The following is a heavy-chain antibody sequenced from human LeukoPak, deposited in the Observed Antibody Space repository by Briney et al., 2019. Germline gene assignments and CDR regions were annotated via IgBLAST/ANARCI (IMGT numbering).Heavy chain of an antibody. CDR3: ASTDYGDYLWITY. CDR1: GFTFSSYG. Sequence: PGRSLRLSCAASGFTFSSYGMHWVRQAPGKGLEWVAVIWYDGSNKYYADSVKGRFTISRDNSKNTLYLQMNSLRAEDTAVYYCASTDYGDYLWITYWGQGTLVTVSP. CDR2: IWYDGSNK. J-gene: IGHJ4*02. D-gene: IGHD4-17*01. V-gene: IGHV3-33*01.